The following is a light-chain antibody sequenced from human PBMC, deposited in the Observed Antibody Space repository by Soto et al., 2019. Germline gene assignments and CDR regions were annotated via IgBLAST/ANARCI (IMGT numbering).Light chain of an antibody. CDR1: QGIGNY. J-gene: IGKJ3*01. CDR3: QNYNWFPRT. V-gene: IGKV1-27*01. Sequence: DIQMTQSPSSLAASVGDRVTISCRASQGIGNYLAWYQQKPGKVPKLLIYGASTLQTGVSSRFTGSGSGTEFTLTISSLQPEDFATYYCQNYNWFPRTFGHGTKVDIK. CDR2: GAS.